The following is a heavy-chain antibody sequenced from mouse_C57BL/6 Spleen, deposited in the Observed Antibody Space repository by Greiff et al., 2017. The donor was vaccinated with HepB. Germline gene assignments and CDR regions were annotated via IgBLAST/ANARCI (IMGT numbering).Heavy chain of an antibody. D-gene: IGHD2-5*01. CDR2: IYPGNSDT. CDR1: GYTFTSYW. Sequence: VQLQQSGTVLARPGASVKMSCKTSGYTFTSYWMHWVKQRPGQGLEWIGAIYPGNSDTSYNQKFKGKAKLTAVTAASTAYMEISSLTNEDSSVYYCTREEGYSNYEDYAMDYWGQGTSVTVSS. V-gene: IGHV1-5*01. J-gene: IGHJ4*01. CDR3: TREEGYSNYEDYAMDY.